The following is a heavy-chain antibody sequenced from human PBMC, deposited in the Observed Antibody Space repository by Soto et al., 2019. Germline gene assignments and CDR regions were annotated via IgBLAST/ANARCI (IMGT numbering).Heavy chain of an antibody. J-gene: IGHJ4*02. Sequence: ASVKVSCKASGYTFTSYGISWVRQAPGQGLEWMGWISAYNGNTNYAQKLQGRVTMTTDTSTSTAYMELRSLRSDDTAVYYCARWATYYYDSSGPRRFDYWGQGTLVTVSS. CDR3: ARWATYYYDSSGPRRFDY. D-gene: IGHD3-22*01. V-gene: IGHV1-18*01. CDR2: ISAYNGNT. CDR1: GYTFTSYG.